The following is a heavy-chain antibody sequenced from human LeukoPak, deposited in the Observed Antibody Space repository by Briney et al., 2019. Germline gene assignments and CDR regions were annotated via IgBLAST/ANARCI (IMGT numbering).Heavy chain of an antibody. CDR2: MIPNSGNT. CDR3: ARGQKDNGVSSSWYYFGMDV. Sequence: ASVKVSCKASGYTFTSYTIHWVRQATGQGLEWMGWMIPNSGNTDYAQKFQGRVTMTRNTSISTAYMELSSLRSEDTAVYYCARGQKDNGVSSSWYYFGMDVWGQGTTVTVSS. V-gene: IGHV1-8*02. J-gene: IGHJ6*02. CDR1: GYTFTSYT. D-gene: IGHD6-13*01.